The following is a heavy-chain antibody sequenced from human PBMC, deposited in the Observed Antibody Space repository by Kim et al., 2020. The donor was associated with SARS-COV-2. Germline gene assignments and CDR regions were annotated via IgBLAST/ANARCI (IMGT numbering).Heavy chain of an antibody. J-gene: IGHJ3*02. CDR3: ARHRLPGDQKYYAFDI. V-gene: IGHV5-10-1*01. Sequence: SFQGHVTISADKSISTAYLQWSSLKASDTAMYYCARHRLPGDQKYYAFDIWGQGTMVTVSS. D-gene: IGHD2-21*02.